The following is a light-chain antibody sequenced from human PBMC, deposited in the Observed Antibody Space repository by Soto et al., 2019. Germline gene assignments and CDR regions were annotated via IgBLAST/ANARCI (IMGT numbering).Light chain of an antibody. Sequence: EVVLTQSPGTLSLSPGERATLSCRASQSVSNNYLAWYQQKPGQSPKLLIFGSSDRATGIPDRFSGSGSGTDFALPFSSLEPEVFAVYYCQQYGSSPPYTFGQGTKLAI. CDR3: QQYGSSPPYT. CDR2: GSS. V-gene: IGKV3-20*01. CDR1: QSVSNNY. J-gene: IGKJ2*01.